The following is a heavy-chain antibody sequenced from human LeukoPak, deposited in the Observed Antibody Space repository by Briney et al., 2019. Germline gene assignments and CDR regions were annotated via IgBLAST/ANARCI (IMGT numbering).Heavy chain of an antibody. CDR2: ISYDGSNK. V-gene: IGHV3-30*18. Sequence: GRSLRLSCAASGFTFSSYGMHWVRQAPGKGLEWVAVISYDGSNKYYADSVKGRFTISRDNSKNTLYLQINSLRAEDTAVYYCAKVPYDSSGPFDYWGQGTLVTVSS. D-gene: IGHD3-22*01. CDR1: GFTFSSYG. J-gene: IGHJ4*02. CDR3: AKVPYDSSGPFDY.